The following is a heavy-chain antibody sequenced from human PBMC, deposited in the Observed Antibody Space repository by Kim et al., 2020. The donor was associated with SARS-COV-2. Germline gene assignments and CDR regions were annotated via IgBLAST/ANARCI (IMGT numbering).Heavy chain of an antibody. CDR3: ARDERWVDIVVVPAAMSFDY. Sequence: ASVKVSCKASGYTFTSYGISWVRQAPGQGLEWMGWISAYNGNTNYAQKLQGRVTMTTDTSTSTAYMELRSLRSDDTAVYYCARDERWVDIVVVPAAMSFDYWGQGTLVTVSS. D-gene: IGHD2-2*01. J-gene: IGHJ4*02. CDR1: GYTFTSYG. V-gene: IGHV1-18*01. CDR2: ISAYNGNT.